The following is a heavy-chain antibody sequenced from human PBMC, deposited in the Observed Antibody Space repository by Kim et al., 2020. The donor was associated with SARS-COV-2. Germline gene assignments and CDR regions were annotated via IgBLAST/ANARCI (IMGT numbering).Heavy chain of an antibody. J-gene: IGHJ4*02. Sequence: GESLKISCKGSGYSFTSYWIGWVRQMPGKGLEWMGIIYPGDSDTRYSPSFQGQVTISADKSISTAYLQWSSLKASDTAMYYCARRGVDTAMVMYYFDYWGQGTLVTVSS. V-gene: IGHV5-51*01. D-gene: IGHD5-18*01. CDR2: IYPGDSDT. CDR1: GYSFTSYW. CDR3: ARRGVDTAMVMYYFDY.